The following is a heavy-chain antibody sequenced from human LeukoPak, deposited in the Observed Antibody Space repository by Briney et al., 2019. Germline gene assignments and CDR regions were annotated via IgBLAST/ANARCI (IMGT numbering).Heavy chain of an antibody. CDR1: GYNFNNYG. CDR2: ISAKTGNT. D-gene: IGHD1-26*01. Sequence: GASVKVSCKASGYNFNNYGVSWVRQAPGQGLEWMGWISAKTGNTNYAQKVQGRVTMTTDTSTTTAYMGLRSLGSDDTAVYYCARGSYPYSHGMDVWGQGTTVTVSS. V-gene: IGHV1-18*01. CDR3: ARGSYPYSHGMDV. J-gene: IGHJ6*02.